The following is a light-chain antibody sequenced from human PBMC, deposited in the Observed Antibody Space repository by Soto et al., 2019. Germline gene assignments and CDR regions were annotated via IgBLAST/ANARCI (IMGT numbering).Light chain of an antibody. Sequence: DIQMTQSPSSLSSSLGDRFTITFRASQSISSYLNWYQQKQGKAPKLLIYAASTLQSGVPSRFSGSGSGTDFTLTISSLQPEDSATYYCQQSYGTPIIFGQGTRLEIK. CDR2: AAS. J-gene: IGKJ5*01. CDR3: QQSYGTPII. CDR1: QSISSY. V-gene: IGKV1-39*01.